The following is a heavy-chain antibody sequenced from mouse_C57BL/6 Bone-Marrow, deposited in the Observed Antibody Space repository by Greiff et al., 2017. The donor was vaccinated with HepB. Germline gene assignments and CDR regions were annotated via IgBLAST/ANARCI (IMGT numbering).Heavy chain of an antibody. CDR2: ISDGGSYT. CDR1: GFTFSSYA. Sequence: EVQLVESGGGLVKPGGSLKLSCAASGFTFSSYAMSWVRQTPEKRLEWVATISDGGSYTYYPDNVKGRFTISRDNAKNNLYLQMSHLKSEDTAMYYCASLYSNYVDYAMDYWGQGTSVTVSS. D-gene: IGHD2-5*01. J-gene: IGHJ4*01. V-gene: IGHV5-4*01. CDR3: ASLYSNYVDYAMDY.